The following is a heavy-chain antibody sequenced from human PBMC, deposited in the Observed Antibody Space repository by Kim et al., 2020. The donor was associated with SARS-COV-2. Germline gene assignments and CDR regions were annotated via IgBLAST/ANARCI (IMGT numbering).Heavy chain of an antibody. CDR2: ISSRSDYI. Sequence: GESLRLSCAASGFTFSSYSMHWVRQAPGNGLEWVSSISSRSDYIYYADSVKGRFTISRDNPKNLLFLQLNSLGAEDTAVYFCASGSSSVFYWGQGTLVIV. V-gene: IGHV3-21*01. D-gene: IGHD3-22*01. J-gene: IGHJ4*02. CDR1: GFTFSSYS. CDR3: ASGSSSVFY.